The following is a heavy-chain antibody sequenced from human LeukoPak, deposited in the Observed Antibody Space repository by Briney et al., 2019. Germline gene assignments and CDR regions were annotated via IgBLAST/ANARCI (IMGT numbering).Heavy chain of an antibody. CDR1: GFTFGDYA. CDR3: TRDRVLWFGELSYYYGMDV. D-gene: IGHD3-10*01. V-gene: IGHV3-49*04. CDR2: IRSKAYGGTT. Sequence: GGSLRLSCTASGFTFGDYAMSWVRQAPGKGLEWVGFIRSKAYGGTTEYAASVKGRFTISRDDSKSIAYLQMNSLKTEDTAVYYCTRDRVLWFGELSYYYGMDVWGKGTTVTVSS. J-gene: IGHJ6*04.